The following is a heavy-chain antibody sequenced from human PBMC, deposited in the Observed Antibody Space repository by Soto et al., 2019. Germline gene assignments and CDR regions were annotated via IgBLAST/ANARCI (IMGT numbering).Heavy chain of an antibody. V-gene: IGHV3-30-3*01. D-gene: IGHD4-4*01. J-gene: IGHJ6*02. Sequence: GGSLRLSCAASGFNSSKNAMHWVRQAPGKGLEWVALISYDGSNEYYADSVMGRFTISRDSPKDTLYLQMHSLRAEDTAVYFCARGTTYSRGYYYYGLDVWGQGTTVTVSS. CDR2: ISYDGSNE. CDR1: GFNSSKNA. CDR3: ARGTTYSRGYYYYGLDV.